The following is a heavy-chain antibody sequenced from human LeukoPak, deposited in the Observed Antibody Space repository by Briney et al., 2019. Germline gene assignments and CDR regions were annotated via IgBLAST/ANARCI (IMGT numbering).Heavy chain of an antibody. CDR3: TRAVGYCSGGSCYSPDFDY. Sequence: GRSLRLSCTASGFTFGDYAMSWVRQAPGKGLEWVGFIRSKAYGGTTEYAASVKGRFTISRDDSKSIAYLQMNSLKTEDTAVYYCTRAVGYCSGGSCYSPDFDYWGQGTLVTVSS. CDR2: IRSKAYGGTT. CDR1: GFTFGDYA. V-gene: IGHV3-49*04. J-gene: IGHJ4*02. D-gene: IGHD2-15*01.